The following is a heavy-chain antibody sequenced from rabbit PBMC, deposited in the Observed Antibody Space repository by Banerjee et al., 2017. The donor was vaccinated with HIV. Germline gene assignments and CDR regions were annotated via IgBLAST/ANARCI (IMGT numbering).Heavy chain of an antibody. CDR1: GFSFSSGYY. Sequence: QSLEESGVDLVKPGASLTLTCKASGFSFSSGYYICWVRQAPGKGLVWIACIDAGSSGSTYYASWAKGRFTISKTSSTTVTLRMTSLTVADTATYFCSKSGDNGGGAAISRGFNLWGPGTLVTVS. CDR2: IDAGSSGST. D-gene: IGHD2-1*01. J-gene: IGHJ4*01. V-gene: IGHV1S40*01. CDR3: SKSGDNGGGAAISRGFNL.